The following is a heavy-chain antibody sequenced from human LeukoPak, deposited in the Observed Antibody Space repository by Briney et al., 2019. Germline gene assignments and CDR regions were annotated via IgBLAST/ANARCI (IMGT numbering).Heavy chain of an antibody. J-gene: IGHJ4*02. Sequence: SESLSLTCTVSGDSISSYCWSWIRQPPGKGLGWIGYIYTSGGTNYIPSLKGRVSISIDTSKNQFSLKLSSVTAADSAVYYCARLTRLSTSPDRYYLDYWGQGTLVTVSS. D-gene: IGHD6-6*01. CDR1: GDSISSYC. CDR3: ARLTRLSTSPDRYYLDY. CDR2: IYTSGGT. V-gene: IGHV4-4*09.